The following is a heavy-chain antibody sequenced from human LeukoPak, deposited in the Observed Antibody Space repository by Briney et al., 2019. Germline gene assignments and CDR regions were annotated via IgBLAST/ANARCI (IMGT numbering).Heavy chain of an antibody. CDR3: ARTTEGYCRGRSCYSYYYYMDV. J-gene: IGHJ6*03. D-gene: IGHD2-15*01. V-gene: IGHV4-34*01. CDR1: GGSFSGYY. CDR2: INHSGST. Sequence: PSETLSLTCAVYGGSFSGYYWSWIRQPPGKGLEWIGEINHSGSTNYNPSLKSRVTISVDTSKNQFSLKLSSVTAADTAVYYCARTTEGYCRGRSCYSYYYYMDVWGKGTTVTVSS.